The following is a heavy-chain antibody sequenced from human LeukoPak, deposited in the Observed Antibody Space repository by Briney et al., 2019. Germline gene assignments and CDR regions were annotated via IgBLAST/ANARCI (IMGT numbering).Heavy chain of an antibody. Sequence: GGSLRLSCAASGFTFSSYVMSWVRQAPGKGLEWVSAISGSGGSTYYADSVKGRFTISRDNSKNTLYLQMNSLRAEDTAVYYCARDYDYYDSSGYYNKDAFDIWGQGTMVTVSS. J-gene: IGHJ3*02. V-gene: IGHV3-23*01. CDR3: ARDYDYYDSSGYYNKDAFDI. CDR1: GFTFSSYV. D-gene: IGHD3-22*01. CDR2: ISGSGGST.